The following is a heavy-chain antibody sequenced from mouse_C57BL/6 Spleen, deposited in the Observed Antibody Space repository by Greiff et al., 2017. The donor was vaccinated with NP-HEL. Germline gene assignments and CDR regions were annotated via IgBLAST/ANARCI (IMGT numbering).Heavy chain of an antibody. Sequence: QVQLQQSGPELVKPGASVKISCKASGYAFSSSWMNWVKQRPGKGLEWIGRIYPGDGDTNYNGKFKGKATLPADKSSSTAYMQLSSLTSEDSAVYFCAPYYYGSSYGYFDVWGTGTTVTVSS. D-gene: IGHD1-1*01. CDR3: APYYYGSSYGYFDV. CDR2: IYPGDGDT. J-gene: IGHJ1*03. V-gene: IGHV1-82*01. CDR1: GYAFSSSW.